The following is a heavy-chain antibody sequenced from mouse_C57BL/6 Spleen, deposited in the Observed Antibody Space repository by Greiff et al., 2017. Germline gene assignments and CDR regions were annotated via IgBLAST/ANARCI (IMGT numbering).Heavy chain of an antibody. Sequence: EVQLVESGGGLVQPGGSLSLSCAASGFTFTDYYMSWVRQPPGKALEWLGFIRNRANGYTTEYSASVKGRFTISRDNSQSILYLQMKTLRAEDSATYYCARSCYDFDLGLDYWGQGTSLTVSS. CDR2: IRNRANGYTT. CDR3: ARSCYDFDLGLDY. CDR1: GFTFTDYY. J-gene: IGHJ2*02. D-gene: IGHD2-4*01. V-gene: IGHV7-3*01.